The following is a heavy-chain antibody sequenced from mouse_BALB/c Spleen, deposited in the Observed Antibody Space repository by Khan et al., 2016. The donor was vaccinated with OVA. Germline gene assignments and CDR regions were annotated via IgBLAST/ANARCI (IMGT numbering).Heavy chain of an antibody. CDR2: ISSGGFT. Sequence: EVKVVESGGGLVKPGGSLKLSCAASGFTFSSYAMSWVRQTPETRLEWVASISSGGFTYYPDSVKGRFTISRDNARDILYLQMSSLRSEDTAIYYCTAGLFLYYFDYWGQGTTLTVSS. D-gene: IGHD6-1*01. V-gene: IGHV5-6-5*01. CDR3: TAGLFLYYFDY. CDR1: GFTFSSYA. J-gene: IGHJ2*01.